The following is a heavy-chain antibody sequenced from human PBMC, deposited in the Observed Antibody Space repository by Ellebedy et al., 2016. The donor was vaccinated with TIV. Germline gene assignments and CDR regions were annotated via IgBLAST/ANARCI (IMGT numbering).Heavy chain of an antibody. J-gene: IGHJ1*01. CDR3: ARDRDGSSSSDFQH. CDR1: GYTFSSSK. V-gene: IGHV1-3*01. D-gene: IGHD6-6*01. Sequence: AASVKVSCKASGYTFSSSKMHWVRQAPGQRLEWMGWINAGNGNTKYSQKFQGRVTMTRDTSTSTAYMELRSLRSDDTAVYYCARDRDGSSSSDFQHWGPGTLVTVSS. CDR2: INAGNGNT.